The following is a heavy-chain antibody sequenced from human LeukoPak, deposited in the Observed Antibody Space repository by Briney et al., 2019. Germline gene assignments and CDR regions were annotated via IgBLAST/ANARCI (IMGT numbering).Heavy chain of an antibody. CDR3: ARPRGSGSRSYYDF. Sequence: PGGSLRLSCAASGFTFSTYWMHWVRQAPGKGLVWVSRINSDGSNTNYADSVKGRFTISRDNAKNTLYLQMNSLRAEDTAVYYCARPRGSGSRSYYDFWGQGTLVTVSS. CDR1: GFTFSTYW. D-gene: IGHD3-10*01. V-gene: IGHV3-74*01. J-gene: IGHJ4*02. CDR2: INSDGSNT.